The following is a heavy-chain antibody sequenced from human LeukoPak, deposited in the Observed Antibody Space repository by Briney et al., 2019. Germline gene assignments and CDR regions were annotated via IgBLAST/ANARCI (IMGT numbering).Heavy chain of an antibody. CDR2: ISYDGRNK. J-gene: IGHJ3*02. CDR3: ARVSHSGYENDAFDI. V-gene: IGHV3-30*04. Sequence: GGSLRLSCAASGFTFSSYAMHWVRQAPGKGLEWVALISYDGRNKYYADSVKGRFTISRDNSKNTLYLQVNSLRGEDTAVYYCARVSHSGYENDAFDIRGQGTMVTVSS. CDR1: GFTFSSYA. D-gene: IGHD5-12*01.